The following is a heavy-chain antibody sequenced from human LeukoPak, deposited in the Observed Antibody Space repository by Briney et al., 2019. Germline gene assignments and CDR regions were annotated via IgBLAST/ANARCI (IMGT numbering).Heavy chain of an antibody. Sequence: GGSLRLSCAASGFTFSDYYMSWIRQAPGKGLEWVSYISSSGSTIYYADSVKGRFTISRDNAKNSLYLQMNSLRAEDTAVYYCARKPYYYDSSGYWPRNYWYFDLWGRGTLVTVSS. V-gene: IGHV3-11*01. CDR1: GFTFSDYY. CDR3: ARKPYYYDSSGYWPRNYWYFDL. CDR2: ISSSGSTI. J-gene: IGHJ2*01. D-gene: IGHD3-22*01.